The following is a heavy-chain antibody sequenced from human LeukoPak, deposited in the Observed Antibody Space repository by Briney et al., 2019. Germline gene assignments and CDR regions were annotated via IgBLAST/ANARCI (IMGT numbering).Heavy chain of an antibody. Sequence: SETLSLTCTVSGGPISSGSYYWSWIRQPAGKGLEWIGRIYTSGSTNYNPSLKSRVTISVDTSKNQFSLKLSSVTAADTAVYYCARAEGGYYDSSGDYWFDPWGQGTLVTVSS. J-gene: IGHJ5*02. CDR1: GGPISSGSYY. V-gene: IGHV4-61*02. D-gene: IGHD3-22*01. CDR3: ARAEGGYYDSSGDYWFDP. CDR2: IYTSGST.